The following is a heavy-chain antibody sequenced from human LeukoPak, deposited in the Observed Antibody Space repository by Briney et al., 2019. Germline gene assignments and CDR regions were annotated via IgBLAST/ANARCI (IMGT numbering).Heavy chain of an antibody. CDR3: ARVIQLWLMLGY. D-gene: IGHD5-18*01. V-gene: IGHV3-53*01. CDR1: GFTVSSNY. CDR2: IYSGGST. J-gene: IGHJ4*02. Sequence: GGSLRLSCAASGFTVSSNYMSWVRHAPGKGLEWVSVIYSGGSTYYADSVKGRFTISGDNSKNTLYLQMNSLRAEDTAVYYCARVIQLWLMLGYWGQGTLVTVSS.